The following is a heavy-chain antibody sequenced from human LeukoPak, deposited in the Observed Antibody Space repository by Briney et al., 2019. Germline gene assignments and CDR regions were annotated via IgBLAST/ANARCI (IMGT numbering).Heavy chain of an antibody. CDR2: INTNTGNP. CDR1: GYTFTSYA. CDR3: ARDRSSGSYSWEPFDY. V-gene: IGHV7-4-1*02. J-gene: IGHJ4*02. Sequence: ASVKVSCKASGYTFTSYAMNWVRQAPGQGLEWMGWINTNTGNPTYAQGFTGRFAFSLDTSVSTAYLQISSLKAEDTAVYYCARDRSSGSYSWEPFDYWGQGTLVTVSS. D-gene: IGHD1-26*01.